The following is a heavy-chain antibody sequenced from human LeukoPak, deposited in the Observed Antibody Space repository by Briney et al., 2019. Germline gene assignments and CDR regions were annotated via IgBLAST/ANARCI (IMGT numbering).Heavy chain of an antibody. CDR3: ARDRLDGMDV. D-gene: IGHD3-16*01. CDR1: GLTFSSYA. J-gene: IGHJ6*02. CDR2: ISYDGSNK. Sequence: PGGSLRLSCAASGLTFSSYAMHWVRQALGKGLEWVAVISYDGSNKYYADSVKGRFTISRDNSKNTLYLQMNSLRAEDTAVYYCARDRLDGMDVWGQGTTVTVSS. V-gene: IGHV3-30-3*01.